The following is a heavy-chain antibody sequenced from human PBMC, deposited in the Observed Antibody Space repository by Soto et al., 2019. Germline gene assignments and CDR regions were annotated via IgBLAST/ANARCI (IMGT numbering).Heavy chain of an antibody. CDR2: ITGNGGST. CDR1: GFRFSTYG. V-gene: IGHV3-23*01. J-gene: IGHJ6*02. Sequence: PGGSLRLSCAASGFRFSTYGMIWVRQAPGKGLEWVSAITGNGGSTFYGESVKGRFTISGDNSRNTLYLQMNSLRAEDTAVYYCAKDQFSSGWYNDYYYGLDVWGQGTTVTVSS. D-gene: IGHD6-19*01. CDR3: AKDQFSSGWYNDYYYGLDV.